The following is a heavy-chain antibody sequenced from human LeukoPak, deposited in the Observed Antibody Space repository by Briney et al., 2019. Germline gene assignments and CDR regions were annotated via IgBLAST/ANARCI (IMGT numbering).Heavy chain of an antibody. CDR1: GGTFSSYA. V-gene: IGHV1-69*04. J-gene: IGHJ4*02. Sequence: SVKVSCKASGGTFSSYAISWVRQAPGQGLEWMGRIIPILGIANYAQKFQGRVTITADKSTSTAYMELSSLRSEDTAVYYCARVEGSAATGGDWGQGTLVTVSS. D-gene: IGHD1-1*01. CDR2: IIPILGIA. CDR3: ARVEGSAATGGD.